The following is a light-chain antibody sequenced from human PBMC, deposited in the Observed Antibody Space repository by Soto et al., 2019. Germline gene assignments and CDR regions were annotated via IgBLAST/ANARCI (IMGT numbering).Light chain of an antibody. Sequence: IQLTQSPSSLSASVGDRVTITCRASQGISSYLAWYQQKPGKAPKLLMYAASTSQSGVRSRFSGSGSGTDFTLTISSLQPEDFATYYCQQLNSYPRTFGRGTKLEIK. V-gene: IGKV1-9*01. CDR3: QQLNSYPRT. CDR2: AAS. J-gene: IGKJ2*01. CDR1: QGISSY.